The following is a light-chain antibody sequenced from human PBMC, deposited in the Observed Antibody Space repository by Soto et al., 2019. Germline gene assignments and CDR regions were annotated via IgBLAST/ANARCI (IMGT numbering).Light chain of an antibody. Sequence: QSVLTQPASVSGSPGQSITISCTGTSSDVGAYNYVSWYQQYPGKAPKLMIYGVTNRPSGVSNRFSGSKTGNTASLTISGLQAEDEADYYCATWDDSLNVVFGGGTKLTVL. CDR3: ATWDDSLNVV. CDR1: SSDVGAYNY. J-gene: IGLJ2*01. V-gene: IGLV2-14*01. CDR2: GVT.